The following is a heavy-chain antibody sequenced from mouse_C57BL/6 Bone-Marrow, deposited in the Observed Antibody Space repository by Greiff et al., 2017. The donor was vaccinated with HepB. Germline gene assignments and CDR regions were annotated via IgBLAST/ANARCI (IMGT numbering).Heavy chain of an antibody. D-gene: IGHD1-1*01. J-gene: IGHJ1*03. CDR3: ARSDYYGSSPWYFDV. Sequence: QVQLQQSGAELVRPGASVKMSCKASGYTFTRYNMHWVQQTPRQGLEWIGAIYPGNGDTSYTQKFKGTATLTVDKSSSTAYMQLSSLTSEDSAVYFCARSDYYGSSPWYFDVWGTGTTVTVSS. CDR2: IYPGNGDT. CDR1: GYTFTRYN. V-gene: IGHV1-12*01.